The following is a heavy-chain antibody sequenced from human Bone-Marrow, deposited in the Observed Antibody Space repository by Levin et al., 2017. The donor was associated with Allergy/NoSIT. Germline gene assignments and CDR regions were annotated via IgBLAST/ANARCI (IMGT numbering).Heavy chain of an antibody. J-gene: IGHJ4*02. CDR2: IYWDDDK. CDR3: ARAKETYGSGSYYDYFDY. V-gene: IGHV2-5*02. Sequence: SGPTLVKPTQTLTLTCTFSGFSLSISGVGVGWIRQPPGKALEWLALIYWDDDKRYSPSLKSRLTITKDTSKNQVVLTMTNMDSVDTATYYCARAKETYGSGSYYDYFDYWGQGTLVTVSS. D-gene: IGHD3-10*01. CDR1: GFSLSISGVG.